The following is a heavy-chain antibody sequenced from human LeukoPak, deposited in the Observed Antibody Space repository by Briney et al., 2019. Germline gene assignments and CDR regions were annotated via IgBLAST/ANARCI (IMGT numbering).Heavy chain of an antibody. J-gene: IGHJ4*02. V-gene: IGHV3-48*04. CDR2: ISSSSSTI. Sequence: GGSLRLSCAASGLTFSSYSMNWVRQAPGKGLEWVSYISSSSSTIYYADSVKGRFTISRDNAKNSLYLQMNSLRAEDTAVYYCARDLVAGNGNYWGQGTLVTVSS. D-gene: IGHD6-19*01. CDR3: ARDLVAGNGNY. CDR1: GLTFSSYS.